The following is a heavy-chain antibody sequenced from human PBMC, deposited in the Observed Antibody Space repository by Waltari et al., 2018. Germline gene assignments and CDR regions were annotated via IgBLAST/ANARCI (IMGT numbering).Heavy chain of an antibody. D-gene: IGHD4-17*01. CDR2: IYYTGNT. J-gene: IGHJ4*02. V-gene: IGHV4-39*01. Sequence: QLQLQESGPGLVKPSETLSLTCTVSGVSLSSSRDYWGWVRPPPGKGLAWIANIYYTGNTYDNASLKRRVTIDVDTSKNQFSLKMRSVTAADTAVYYCARLARYGDSGLDYWGQGTLVSVSS. CDR3: ARLARYGDSGLDY. CDR1: GVSLSSSRDY.